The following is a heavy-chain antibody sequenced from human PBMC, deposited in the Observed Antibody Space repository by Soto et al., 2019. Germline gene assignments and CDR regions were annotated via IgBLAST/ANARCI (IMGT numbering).Heavy chain of an antibody. D-gene: IGHD6-13*01. Sequence: PSETLSLTCAVSGGSISGSNWWSWVRQPPGKGLEWIGEIYHSGSTHYNPSLKSRVTISVDKSKNQFSLKLSSVTAADTAGYYCARVLQQLVRGWFDPWGQGTLVTVSS. CDR1: GGSISGSNW. V-gene: IGHV4-4*02. CDR3: ARVLQQLVRGWFDP. J-gene: IGHJ5*02. CDR2: IYHSGST.